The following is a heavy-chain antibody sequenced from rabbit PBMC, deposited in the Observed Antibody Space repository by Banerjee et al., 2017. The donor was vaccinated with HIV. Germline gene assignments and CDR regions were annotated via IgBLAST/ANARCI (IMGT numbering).Heavy chain of an antibody. V-gene: IGHV1S45*01. Sequence: QEQLVESGGGLVQPEGSLTLTCTASGFSFSGSYFMCWVRQAPGKGLEWIGCIIANDGRAYYATWVMGRFTISKTSSTTMTLQMTSLTAADTATYFCASSNNYGLGLNLWGPGTLVTVS. D-gene: IGHD6-1*01. CDR3: ASSNNYGLGLNL. CDR1: GFSFSGSYF. J-gene: IGHJ4*01. CDR2: IIANDGRA.